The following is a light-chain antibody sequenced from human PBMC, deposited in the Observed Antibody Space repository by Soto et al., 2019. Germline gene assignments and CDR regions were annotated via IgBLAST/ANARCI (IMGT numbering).Light chain of an antibody. J-gene: IGKJ1*01. Sequence: DIQMTQSPSTLSASVGDRVTITCRASQSISSWLAWYQQKPGKAPKLLIYKASSLESGVPSRFSGSGSGTEITPPLTSLPPDDFATYYCQQYNYWGTFGQGTKVEIK. CDR1: QSISSW. CDR2: KAS. CDR3: QQYNYWGT. V-gene: IGKV1-5*03.